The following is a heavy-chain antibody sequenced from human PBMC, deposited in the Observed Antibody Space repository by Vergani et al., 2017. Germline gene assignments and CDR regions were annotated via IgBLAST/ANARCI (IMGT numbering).Heavy chain of an antibody. CDR3: ARLSCSSTSCYIYYYYMDV. CDR1: GFTFSSYS. D-gene: IGHD2-2*02. Sequence: EVQLVESGGGLVKPGGSLRLSCAASGFTFSSYSMNWVRQAPGKGLEWVSSISSSSSYIYYADSVKGRFTISRDNAKNSLYLQMNSLRAEDTAVYYCARLSCSSTSCYIYYYYMDVWGKGTTVTVSS. J-gene: IGHJ6*03. V-gene: IGHV3-21*01. CDR2: ISSSSSYI.